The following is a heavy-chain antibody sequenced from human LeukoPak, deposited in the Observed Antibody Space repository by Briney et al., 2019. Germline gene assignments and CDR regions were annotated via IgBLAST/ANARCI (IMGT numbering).Heavy chain of an antibody. D-gene: IGHD6-13*01. CDR3: AGVIAAAGTFPDLYYYYYYMDV. V-gene: IGHV3-21*01. CDR1: GFTFSSYS. J-gene: IGHJ6*03. Sequence: GGSLRLSCAASGFTFSSYSMNWVRQAPGKGLEWVSSISSSSSYIYYADSVKGRFTISRDSAKNSLYLQMNSLRAEDTAVYYCAGVIAAAGTFPDLYYYYYYMDVWGKGTTVTVSS. CDR2: ISSSSSYI.